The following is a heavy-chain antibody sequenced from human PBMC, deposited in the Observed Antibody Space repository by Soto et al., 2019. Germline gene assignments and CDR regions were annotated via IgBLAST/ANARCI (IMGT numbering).Heavy chain of an antibody. CDR1: GGTFSSYA. CDR2: IIPIFGTA. J-gene: IGHJ6*02. Sequence: GDSVKVSCKASGGTFSSYAISCVRQAPGQGLEWMGGIIPIFGTANYAQKFQGRVTITADESTSTAYMELSSLRSEDTAVYYCAGNLPTVTTWGMDVWGQGTTVTVSS. V-gene: IGHV1-69*13. D-gene: IGHD4-17*01. CDR3: AGNLPTVTTWGMDV.